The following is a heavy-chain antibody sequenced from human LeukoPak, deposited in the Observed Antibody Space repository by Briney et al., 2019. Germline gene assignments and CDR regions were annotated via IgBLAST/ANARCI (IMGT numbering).Heavy chain of an antibody. D-gene: IGHD5-18*01. Sequence: SGPTLVNPTQTLTLTCTFSGFSLSTSGVGVGWIRQPPGKALEWLALIYWNDDKRYSPSLKSRLTITKDTSKDQVVLTMTNMDPVDTATYYCAHRPTFGYPFDYWGQGTLVTVSS. J-gene: IGHJ4*02. V-gene: IGHV2-5*01. CDR1: GFSLSTSGVG. CDR2: IYWNDDK. CDR3: AHRPTFGYPFDY.